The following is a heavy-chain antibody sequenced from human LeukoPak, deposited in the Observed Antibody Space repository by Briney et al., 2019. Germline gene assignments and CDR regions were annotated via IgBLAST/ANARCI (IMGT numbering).Heavy chain of an antibody. CDR2: VDPEDGET. CDR3: ARGPPPKWGYKKYAFDI. V-gene: IGHV1-69-2*01. J-gene: IGHJ3*02. Sequence: ASVKVSCKVSGYTFTDYYMHWVQQAPGKGLEWMGLVDPEDGETIYAEKFQGRVTITADTSTDTAYMELSSLRSEDTAVYYCARGPPPKWGYKKYAFDIWGQGTMVTVSS. D-gene: IGHD5-18*01. CDR1: GYTFTDYY.